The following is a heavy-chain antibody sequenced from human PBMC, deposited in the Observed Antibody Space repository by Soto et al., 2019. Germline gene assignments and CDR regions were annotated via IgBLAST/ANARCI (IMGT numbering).Heavy chain of an antibody. Sequence: QVQLQESGPGLVKPSQTLSLTCTVSGGSISSGGYYWSWIRQHPGKGLEWIGYIYYSGSTYYNPCLKSRVTISVDTSKNQFSLKLSSVTAADTAVYYCARGVVVTHTGDAFDIWGQGTMVTVSS. CDR2: IYYSGST. D-gene: IGHD3-22*01. V-gene: IGHV4-31*03. CDR1: GGSISSGGYY. J-gene: IGHJ3*02. CDR3: ARGVVVTHTGDAFDI.